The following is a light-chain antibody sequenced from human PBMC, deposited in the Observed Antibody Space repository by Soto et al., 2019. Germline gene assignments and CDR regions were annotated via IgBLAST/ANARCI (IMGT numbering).Light chain of an antibody. CDR2: WAS. CDR1: QSILNNSNNKNY. CDR3: QQYYSSPLT. J-gene: IGKJ4*01. Sequence: DIVMTQSPDSLAVPLGERATISCKSSQSILNNSNNKNYLAWYQQKPGQPPKLLIYWASTRESGVPDRFSGSGSGTDFTLTISSLQAEDVAVYYCQQYYSSPLTFGGGTKVEIK. V-gene: IGKV4-1*01.